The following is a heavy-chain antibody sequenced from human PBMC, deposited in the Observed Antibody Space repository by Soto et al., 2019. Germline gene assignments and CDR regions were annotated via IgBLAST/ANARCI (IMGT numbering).Heavy chain of an antibody. CDR1: GYTFTNYD. CDR3: ARGRFRGARCDP. Sequence: QVQLVQSGAEVKKPGASVKVSCKASGYTFTNYDIHWVRQATGQGLEWMGWMNPDSGNTGQSKQFQGRVTMTRDTAVSTAYMEMSILISEDTAVYYCARGRFRGARCDPWGQGHLVTVSS. V-gene: IGHV1-8*01. CDR2: MNPDSGNT. J-gene: IGHJ5*02. D-gene: IGHD3-16*01.